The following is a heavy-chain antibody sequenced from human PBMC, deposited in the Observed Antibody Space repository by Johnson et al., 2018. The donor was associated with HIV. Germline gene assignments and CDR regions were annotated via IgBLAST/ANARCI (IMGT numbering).Heavy chain of an antibody. CDR2: ISYDGSNK. D-gene: IGHD6-6*01. CDR1: GFSFSSYD. CDR3: ARDTSIAAARAFDI. Sequence: QVQLVESGGRLVQPGGSLRLSCAASGFSFSSYDMHWVRQATGKGLEWVAVISYDGSNKYYADSVKGRFSISRDNSENTLHLQMNSLRAEDTAVYYCARDTSIAAARAFDIWGQGTMVTVSS. J-gene: IGHJ3*02. V-gene: IGHV3-30-3*01.